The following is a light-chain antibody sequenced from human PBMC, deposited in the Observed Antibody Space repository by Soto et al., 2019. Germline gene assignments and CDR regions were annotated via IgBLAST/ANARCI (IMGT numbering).Light chain of an antibody. CDR1: SSDVGGYNY. CDR3: SSYTSSSSYV. CDR2: DVS. Sequence: QSALTQPASVSGSPGQSITISCTGTSSDVGGYNYVSWYQQHPGKAPKLMIYDVSNRPSGVSNRFSGSKSGNTASLTISGLQAEGEADYYCSSYTSSSSYVLGTGTKVTVL. J-gene: IGLJ1*01. V-gene: IGLV2-14*01.